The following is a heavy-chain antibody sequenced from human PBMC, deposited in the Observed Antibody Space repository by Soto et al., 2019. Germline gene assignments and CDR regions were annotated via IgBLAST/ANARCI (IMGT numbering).Heavy chain of an antibody. CDR3: AKGKGPWLVVDYFDY. J-gene: IGHJ4*02. CDR1: GFTFSSYA. D-gene: IGHD6-19*01. V-gene: IGHV3-23*01. CDR2: ISGSGGST. Sequence: EVQLLETGGGLVQPGGSLRLSCAASGFTFSSYAMSWVRQAPGKGLEWVSAISGSGGSTYYADSVKGRFTISRDNSKNTLYLQMNSLRAEDTAVYYCAKGKGPWLVVDYFDYWGQGTLVTVSS.